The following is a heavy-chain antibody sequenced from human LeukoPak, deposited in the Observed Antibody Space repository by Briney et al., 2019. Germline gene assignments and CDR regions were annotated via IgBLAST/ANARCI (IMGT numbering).Heavy chain of an antibody. CDR3: AKVNGPEYYYYYYMDV. V-gene: IGHV3-23*01. CDR1: GFSFSSHG. J-gene: IGHJ6*03. D-gene: IGHD2-2*01. CDR2: ILGGAGST. Sequence: PGGSLRLSCAASGFSFSSHGMSWVRQAPGKGLEWVSGILGGAGSTYYADSVKGRFTISRDNSKNTLYLQMNSLRAEDTAVYYCAKVNGPEYYYYYYMDVWGKGTTVTVSS.